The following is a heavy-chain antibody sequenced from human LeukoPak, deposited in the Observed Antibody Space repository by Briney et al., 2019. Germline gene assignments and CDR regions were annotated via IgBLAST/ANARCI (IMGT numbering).Heavy chain of an antibody. D-gene: IGHD3-22*01. V-gene: IGHV1-69*04. CDR3: ARGPITMIVVVIDY. J-gene: IGHJ4*02. CDR2: IIPILGIA. CDR1: GGTFSSYA. Sequence: SVKVSCKASGGTFSSYAISWVRQAPGQGLEWMGRIIPILGIANYAQKFQGRVTITADKSTSTAYMELSSLRSEDTAVYYCARGPITMIVVVIDYWGQGTLVTVSS.